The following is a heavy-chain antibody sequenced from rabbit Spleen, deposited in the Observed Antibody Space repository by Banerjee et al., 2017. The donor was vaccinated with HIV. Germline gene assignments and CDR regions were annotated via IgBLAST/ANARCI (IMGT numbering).Heavy chain of an antibody. D-gene: IGHD1-1*01. CDR2: IDPVFSST. Sequence: QLVESGGGLVQPGGSLKLSCKASGFDFSNYGVSWVRQAPGKGLEWIGYIDPVFSSTHYASWVNGRFTISSHNAQNTLHLQLNSLTAADTATYFCARDASSSDYYRDTRLDLWGPGTLVTVS. CDR1: GFDFSNYG. J-gene: IGHJ3*01. CDR3: ARDASSSDYYRDTRLDL. V-gene: IGHV1S7*01.